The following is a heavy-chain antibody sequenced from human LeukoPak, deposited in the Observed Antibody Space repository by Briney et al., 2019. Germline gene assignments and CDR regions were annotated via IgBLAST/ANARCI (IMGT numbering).Heavy chain of an antibody. CDR1: GFTFSSYA. Sequence: PGGSLRLSCAASGFTFSSYAMSWVRQAPGKGLEWVSVISGSGGTTYYADSVQGRFTISRDNSKNTLSLQMNSLRAEDTAIYYCARVVPPTDYGSGSYFWDPYYFDYWGQGTLVTVSS. CDR2: ISGSGGTT. V-gene: IGHV3-23*01. D-gene: IGHD3-10*01. CDR3: ARVVPPTDYGSGSYFWDPYYFDY. J-gene: IGHJ4*02.